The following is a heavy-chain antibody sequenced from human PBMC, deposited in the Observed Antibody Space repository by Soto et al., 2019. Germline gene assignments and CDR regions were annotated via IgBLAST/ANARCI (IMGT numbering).Heavy chain of an antibody. CDR1: GGTFSSYA. D-gene: IGHD2-15*01. CDR3: ARVVTVVKSFHYWYFDL. Sequence: QVQLVQSGAEVKKPGSSVKVSCKASGGTFSSYAISWVRQAPGQGLEWMGGIIPMFGTTNYAQKFQGRVTITADESTSTAYMELSSLRSEDTAVYYCARVVTVVKSFHYWYFDLWGRGTLVTFSS. CDR2: IIPMFGTT. V-gene: IGHV1-69*12. J-gene: IGHJ2*01.